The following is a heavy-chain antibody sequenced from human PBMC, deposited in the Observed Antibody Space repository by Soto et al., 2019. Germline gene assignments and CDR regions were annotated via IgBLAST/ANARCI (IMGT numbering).Heavy chain of an antibody. CDR3: VVRHSSAYYVY. J-gene: IGHJ4*02. CDR1: GFTFSSSP. CDR2: ISSNGGNT. V-gene: IGHV3-64*07. Sequence: EVQLVESGGDLVQPGGSLRLSCAASGFTFSSSPMHWVRQAPGKRPEYVSSISSNGGNTYYADSVNGRFTISRDNSKNTLYLQMASLRTKDMTVYYYVVRHSSAYYVYRGQGTQVTVSS. D-gene: IGHD3-22*01.